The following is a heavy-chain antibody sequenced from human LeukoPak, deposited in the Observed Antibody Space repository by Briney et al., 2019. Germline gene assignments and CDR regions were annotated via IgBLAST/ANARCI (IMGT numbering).Heavy chain of an antibody. CDR3: AKVDILTGYWTFDY. J-gene: IGHJ4*02. CDR2: ISGDGGST. V-gene: IGHV3-43*02. CDR1: GFTFDDYA. D-gene: IGHD3-9*01. Sequence: GGSLRLSCAASGFTFDDYAMHWLRQAPGKGLEWVSLISGDGGSTYYADSVKGRFTISRDNSKNSLYLQMNSLRTEDTALYYCAKVDILTGYWTFDYWGQGTLVTVSS.